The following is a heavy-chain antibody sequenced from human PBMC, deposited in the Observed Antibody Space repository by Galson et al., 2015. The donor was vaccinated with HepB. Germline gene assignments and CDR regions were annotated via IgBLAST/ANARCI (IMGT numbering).Heavy chain of an antibody. CDR1: GFTFSSYW. V-gene: IGHV3-7*01. J-gene: IGHJ4*02. CDR3: ARERARRYSSSWLFDY. CDR2: IKQDGSEK. Sequence: SLRLSCAASGFTFSSYWMSWVRQAPGKGLEWVANIKQDGSEKYYVDSVKGRFTISRDNAKNSLYLQMNSLRAEDTAVYYCARERARRYSSSWLFDYWGQGTLVTVSS. D-gene: IGHD6-13*01.